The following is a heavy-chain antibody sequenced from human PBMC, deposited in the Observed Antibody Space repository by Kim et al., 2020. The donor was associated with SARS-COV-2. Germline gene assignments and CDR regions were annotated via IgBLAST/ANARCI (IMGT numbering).Heavy chain of an antibody. J-gene: IGHJ5*02. CDR2: IRGDGGST. CDR1: GFTFDDYA. D-gene: IGHD3-22*01. V-gene: IGHV3-43*02. CDR3: AKDDLYYYDSSGLS. Sequence: GGSLRLSCAASGFTFDDYAMHWVRQAPGKGLEWVSLIRGDGGSTYYADSVKGRFTISRDNSKNSLYLQMNSLRTEDTALYYCAKDDLYYYDSSGLSWGQGTLVTVSS.